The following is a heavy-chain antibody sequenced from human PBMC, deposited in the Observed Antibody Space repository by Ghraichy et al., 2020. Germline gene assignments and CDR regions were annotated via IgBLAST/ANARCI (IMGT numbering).Heavy chain of an antibody. V-gene: IGHV3-15*01. J-gene: IGHJ4*02. CDR1: GFTFSSAW. CDR3: STGDRINAVVVVEATETFDY. Sequence: GGSLRLSCAASGFTFSSAWMSWVRQAPGKGLEWVGHIQSKTDGGTTDYAAPVKGRFSISRDDSKNTLYLQMNSLTTEDTAVYYCSTGDRINAVVVVEATETFDYWGQGTLVTVSS. D-gene: IGHD2-15*01. CDR2: IQSKTDGGTT.